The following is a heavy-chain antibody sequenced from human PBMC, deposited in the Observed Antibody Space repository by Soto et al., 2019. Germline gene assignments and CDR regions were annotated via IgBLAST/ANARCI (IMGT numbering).Heavy chain of an antibody. D-gene: IGHD2-2*01. CDR3: ARGRTYCSSTSCRPYFYMDV. J-gene: IGHJ6*03. V-gene: IGHV4-34*02. Sequence: QVQLQQWGAGLLKPSETLSLTCAVYDGSFSGYYWSWIRLPPGKGLEWIGEINHSGSTNYNPSLKSRVTISVDTSKNQFSLKLRSVTAADTAVYYCARGRTYCSSTSCRPYFYMDVWGKGTTATVSS. CDR1: DGSFSGYY. CDR2: INHSGST.